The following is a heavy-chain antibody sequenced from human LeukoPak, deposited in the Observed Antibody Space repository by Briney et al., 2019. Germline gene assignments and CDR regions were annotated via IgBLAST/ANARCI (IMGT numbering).Heavy chain of an antibody. CDR1: GFTFSSYA. J-gene: IGHJ4*02. CDR3: AKGPQWELLHYFDY. CDR2: ISYDGNNK. Sequence: GGSLRLSCAASGFTFSSYAMHWVRQAPGKGLEWVAVISYDGNNKYYADSVKGRFTISRDNSKNTLYLQMNSLRAEDTAVYYCAKGPQWELLHYFDYWGQGTLVTVSS. D-gene: IGHD1-26*01. V-gene: IGHV3-30-3*01.